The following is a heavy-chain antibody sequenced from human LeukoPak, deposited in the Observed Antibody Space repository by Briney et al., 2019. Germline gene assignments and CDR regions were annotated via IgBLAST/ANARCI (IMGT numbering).Heavy chain of an antibody. Sequence: SETLSLTCTVSGGSISSSSYYWGWIRQPPGKGLEWIGNIYYSGTTYYNPSLKSRVTISIDTSKNQFSLKLNSVTAADTAVYYCARDSHYSSSSLYYYYYMNVWGKGTTVTVSS. CDR2: IYYSGTT. V-gene: IGHV4-39*07. D-gene: IGHD6-6*01. J-gene: IGHJ6*03. CDR1: GGSISSSSYY. CDR3: ARDSHYSSSSLYYYYYMNV.